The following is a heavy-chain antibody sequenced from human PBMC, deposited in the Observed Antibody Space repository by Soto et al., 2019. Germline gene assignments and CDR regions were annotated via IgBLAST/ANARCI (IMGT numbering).Heavy chain of an antibody. CDR2: IYSSGSA. V-gene: IGHV3-66*01. CDR1: GFTVSSNY. D-gene: IGHD3-16*02. Sequence: EVQLVEFGGGLVQPGGSLRLSCAASGFTVSSNYMTWVRQAPGKGLEWVSVIYSSGSAYYADSVKGRFTISRDKSKNTLYLQMNSLSAEDTAVYYWARVRPYDYVWGSYRPNDYWGQGTLVTVSS. CDR3: ARVRPYDYVWGSYRPNDY. J-gene: IGHJ4*02.